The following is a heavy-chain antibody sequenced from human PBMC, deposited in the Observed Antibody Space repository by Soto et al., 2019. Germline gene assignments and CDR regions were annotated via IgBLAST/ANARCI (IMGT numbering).Heavy chain of an antibody. Sequence: SETLSLTCTVSGGSISSSSYYWGWIRQPPGKGLEWIGSIYYSGSTYYNPSLKSRVTISVDTSKNRCSLKLSSVTAADSAVYFCASLEGLPTLPCYFVFSCTAALVT. D-gene: IGHD2-21*02. CDR3: ASLEGLPTLPCYFVF. J-gene: IGHJ4*02. V-gene: IGHV4-39*01. CDR1: GGSISSSSYY. CDR2: IYYSGST.